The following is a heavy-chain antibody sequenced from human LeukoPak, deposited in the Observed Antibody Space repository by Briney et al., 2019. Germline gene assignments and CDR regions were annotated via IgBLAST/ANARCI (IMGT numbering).Heavy chain of an antibody. CDR2: IHITGST. CDR3: ARLKYYDSTGYSPGYYMDV. D-gene: IGHD3-22*01. Sequence: PSETLSLTCTVSGGSIINYYWSWIRQSAGTGLEWVGRIHITGSTNYNPSLQSRLSMSVDTSKNQFSLRLTSVSAADTAVYYCARLKYYDSTGYSPGYYMDVSGKGITVADSS. CDR1: GGSIINYY. J-gene: IGHJ6*03. V-gene: IGHV4-4*07.